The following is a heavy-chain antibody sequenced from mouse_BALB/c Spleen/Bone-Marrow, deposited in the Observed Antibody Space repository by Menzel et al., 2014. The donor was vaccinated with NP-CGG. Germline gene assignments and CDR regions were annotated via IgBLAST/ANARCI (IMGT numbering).Heavy chain of an antibody. CDR1: GYAFTNYL. V-gene: IGHV1-54*01. D-gene: IGHD2-14*01. Sequence: VKLMESGAELVRPGTSVKVSCKASGYAFTNYLIEWVKQRPGQGLEWIGVINPGSDITNYNEKFKAKATLTADKSSSTAYMQLSSLTSDVSAVYFCAGGAYRYDVGPFDYSGQATTVTVSS. CDR3: AGGAYRYDVGPFDY. CDR2: INPGSDIT. J-gene: IGHJ2*01.